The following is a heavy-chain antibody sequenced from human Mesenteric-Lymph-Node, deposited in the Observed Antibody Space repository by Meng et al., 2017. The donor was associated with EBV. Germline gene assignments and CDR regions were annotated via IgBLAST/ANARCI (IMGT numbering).Heavy chain of an antibody. Sequence: QGRLVQSGAEVKKPGAAVKVSCNASGYTFTSYDINWVRQATGQGLEWMGWMNPNSGNTGYAQKFQGRVTMTRNTSISTAYMELSSLRSEDTAVYYCARVHQRWLQIPYDYWGQGTLVTVSS. CDR2: MNPNSGNT. CDR1: GYTFTSYD. J-gene: IGHJ4*02. D-gene: IGHD5-24*01. V-gene: IGHV1-8*01. CDR3: ARVHQRWLQIPYDY.